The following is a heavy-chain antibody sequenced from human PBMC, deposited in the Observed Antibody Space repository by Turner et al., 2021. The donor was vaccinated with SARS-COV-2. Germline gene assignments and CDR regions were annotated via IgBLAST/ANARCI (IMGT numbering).Heavy chain of an antibody. CDR3: ARDMGATTGPFDY. J-gene: IGHJ4*02. V-gene: IGHV3-7*01. D-gene: IGHD1-26*01. CDR1: GFTFSSYW. CDR2: IKKDGSEK. Sequence: EVQLVESGGGLVQPGASLRLSCVASGFTFSSYWMSWVRQTPGKGLEWVANIKKDGSEKYYWDSVKGRVTISRDNAKNSLYLQMNSLRAEDTAVYYCARDMGATTGPFDYWGQGTLVTVSS.